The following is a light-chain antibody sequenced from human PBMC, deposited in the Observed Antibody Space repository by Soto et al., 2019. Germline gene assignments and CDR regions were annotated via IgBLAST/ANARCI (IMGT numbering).Light chain of an antibody. CDR1: QSISIW. CDR2: KTS. V-gene: IGKV1-5*03. Sequence: DIHMTQSPSTLSASVGDRVTITCRASQSISIWLAWYQQKPGKAPNLLIYKTSSLESGVPSKFSASGSGTEFTLTISSPQPDDFATYYCQHYNYYSWTFGQGTKVEIK. J-gene: IGKJ1*01. CDR3: QHYNYYSWT.